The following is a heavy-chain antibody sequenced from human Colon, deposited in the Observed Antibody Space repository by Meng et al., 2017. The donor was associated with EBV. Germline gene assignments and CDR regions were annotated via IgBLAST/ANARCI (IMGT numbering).Heavy chain of an antibody. CDR3: ARQATGYCSGGSCYSGSIFDY. CDR2: IYYSGST. Sequence: VQLQAPGPGLVKPSQTLPLTCTVSGGSISSGDYYWSWIRQPPGKGLEWIGYIYYSGSTHYNPSLKSRVTISVDTSKNQFSLKVSSVTAADTAVYYCARQATGYCSGGSCYSGSIFDYWGQGTLVTVSS. V-gene: IGHV4-30-4*01. J-gene: IGHJ4*02. D-gene: IGHD2-15*01. CDR1: GGSISSGDYY.